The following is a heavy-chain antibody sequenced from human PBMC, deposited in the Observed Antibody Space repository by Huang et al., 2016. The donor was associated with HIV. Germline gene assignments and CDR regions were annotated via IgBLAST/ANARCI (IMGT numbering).Heavy chain of an antibody. V-gene: IGHV4-34*01. Sequence: QVQLQQWGAGLLKPSETLSLTCAVYGGSFSGYYWSWIRQPPGKGLEWSGESNHSGSNNYSPSLKSRVTISVDTSKNQFALKLSSVTAAETAVYYCARILMYYNSSGYGFDYWGQGTLVTVSS. CDR3: ARILMYYNSSGYGFDY. CDR2: SNHSGSN. D-gene: IGHD3-22*01. CDR1: GGSFSGYY. J-gene: IGHJ4*02.